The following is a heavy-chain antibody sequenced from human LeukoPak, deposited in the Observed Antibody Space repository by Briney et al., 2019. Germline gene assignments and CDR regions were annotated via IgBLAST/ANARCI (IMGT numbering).Heavy chain of an antibody. CDR1: GYRFTTYW. CDR2: IYPGDSQS. Sequence: GESPKIFFKGPGYRFTTYWIGLGRQVPGKGLGWMWIIYPGDSQSRYSPSFQGQVTMSADKSISTAYLQWSSLKASDTAIYYCARQRYTYGLDAWGQGTAVTVSS. CDR3: ARQRYTYGLDA. D-gene: IGHD1-1*01. V-gene: IGHV5-51*01. J-gene: IGHJ6*02.